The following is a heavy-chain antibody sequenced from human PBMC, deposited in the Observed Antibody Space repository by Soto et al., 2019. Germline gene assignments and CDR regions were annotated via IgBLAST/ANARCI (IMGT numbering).Heavy chain of an antibody. CDR2: IVVGSGNT. V-gene: IGHV1-58*01. CDR1: VFTFTSSA. Sequence: SGKVSCKASVFTFTSSAVQWVRQARGQRLEWIGWIVVGSGNTNYAQKFQERVTITRDMSTSTAYMELSSLRSEDTAVYYCAARSGSYYYGMDVWGQGTTVTVSS. J-gene: IGHJ6*02. D-gene: IGHD1-26*01. CDR3: AARSGSYYYGMDV.